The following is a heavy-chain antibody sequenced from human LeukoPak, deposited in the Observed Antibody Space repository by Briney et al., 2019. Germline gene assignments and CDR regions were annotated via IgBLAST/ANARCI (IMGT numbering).Heavy chain of an antibody. CDR2: IYYSGST. CDR1: GGSISSYY. CDR3: ARESHYDILTLDI. V-gene: IGHV4-59*01. J-gene: IGHJ3*02. D-gene: IGHD3-9*01. Sequence: SETLSLTCTVSGGSISSYYWSWIRQPPGKGLEWIGYIYYSGSTNYNPSLKSRVTISVDTSKNQFSLKLSSVTAADTAVYYCARESHYDILTLDIWGRGTMVTVSS.